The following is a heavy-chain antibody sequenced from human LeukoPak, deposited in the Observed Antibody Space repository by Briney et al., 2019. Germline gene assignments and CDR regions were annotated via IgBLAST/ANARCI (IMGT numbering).Heavy chain of an antibody. V-gene: IGHV3-21*01. Sequence: AGGSQRLSCAASGFTFSNNSMNWVRQAPGNGMEWVSSISSSSSYIYYADSVKGRFTISRDNAKNSLYLQMNSLRAEDTAVYYCARDHRMRDYGDYGLGYWGQGTLVTVSS. CDR1: GFTFSNNS. CDR3: ARDHRMRDYGDYGLGY. J-gene: IGHJ4*02. CDR2: ISSSSSYI. D-gene: IGHD4-17*01.